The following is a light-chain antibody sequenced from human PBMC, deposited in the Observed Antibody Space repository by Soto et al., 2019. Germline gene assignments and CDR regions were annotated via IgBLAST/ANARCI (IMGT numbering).Light chain of an antibody. Sequence: QSALTQPASVSGSPGQSITISCTGTSGDVGGYNYVSWYQQHPGKAPKLMIYDVSNRPSGVSNRFSGSKSGNTASLTISGLRAEDEADYYCSSYTSSSTYYVFGTGTKVTV. CDR2: DVS. CDR1: SGDVGGYNY. V-gene: IGLV2-14*01. CDR3: SSYTSSSTYYV. J-gene: IGLJ1*01.